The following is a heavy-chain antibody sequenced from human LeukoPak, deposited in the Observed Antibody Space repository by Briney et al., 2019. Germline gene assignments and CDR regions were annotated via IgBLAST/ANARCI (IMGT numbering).Heavy chain of an antibody. V-gene: IGHV4-59*10. J-gene: IGHJ5*02. D-gene: IGHD6-19*01. CDR3: ARGPPPGYSSGWYSGNWFDP. CDR1: GGSFSGYY. CDR2: IYTSGST. Sequence: SETLSLTCAVYGGSFSGYYWSWIRQPAGKGLEWIGRIYTSGSTNYNPSLKSRVTMSVDTSKNQFSLKLSSVTAADTAVYYCARGPPPGYSSGWYSGNWFDPWGQGTLVTVSS.